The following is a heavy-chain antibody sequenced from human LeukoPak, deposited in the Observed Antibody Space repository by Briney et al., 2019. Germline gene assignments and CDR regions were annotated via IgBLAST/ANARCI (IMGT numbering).Heavy chain of an antibody. CDR2: MSYTGST. D-gene: IGHD3-16*01. J-gene: IGHJ4*02. CDR3: ARIMNGDYFDY. Sequence: LETLSLTCSVSGGSVSTYYWSWIRQPPGKGLEYLGYMSYTGSTNCNPSVKSRLTISIDASRNQVSLNLTSVTAADTAVYYCARIMNGDYFDYWGQGTLVTVSS. V-gene: IGHV4-59*02. CDR1: GGSVSTYY.